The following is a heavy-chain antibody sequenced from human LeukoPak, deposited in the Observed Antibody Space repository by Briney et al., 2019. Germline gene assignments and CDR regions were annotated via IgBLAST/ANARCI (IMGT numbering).Heavy chain of an antibody. CDR3: ATDPGGVVVAATLSP. D-gene: IGHD2-15*01. CDR1: GYTFTDYY. CDR2: VDPEDGET. V-gene: IGHV1-69-2*01. Sequence: ASVKLSCKASGYTFTDYYMHWVQQAPGKGLEWMGLVDPEDGETIYAEKFQGRVTITADTSTDTAYMELSSLRSEDTAVYYCATDPGGVVVAATLSPWGQGTLVTVSS. J-gene: IGHJ5*02.